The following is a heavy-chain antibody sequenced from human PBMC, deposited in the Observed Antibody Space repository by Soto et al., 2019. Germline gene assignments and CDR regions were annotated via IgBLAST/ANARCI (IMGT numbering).Heavy chain of an antibody. D-gene: IGHD2-21*02. CDR2: ISGSGGST. J-gene: IGHJ4*02. V-gene: IGHV3-23*01. Sequence: WGSLRLSCAASGFTFSSYAMSWVRQAPGKGLEWVSAISGSGGSTYYADSVKGRFTISRDNSKNTLYLQMNSLRAEDTAVYYCAKLFRSSAYCGGDCYAYFDYWGQGTLVTVSS. CDR3: AKLFRSSAYCGGDCYAYFDY. CDR1: GFTFSSYA.